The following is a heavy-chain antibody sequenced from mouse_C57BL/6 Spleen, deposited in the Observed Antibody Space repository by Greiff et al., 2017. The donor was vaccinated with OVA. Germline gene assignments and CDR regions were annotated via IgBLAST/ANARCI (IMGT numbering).Heavy chain of an antibody. CDR2: IYPGDGDT. V-gene: IGHV1-82*01. J-gene: IGHJ1*03. Sequence: QVQLQQSGPELVKPGASVKISCKASGYAFSSSWMNWVKQRPGKGLEWIGRIYPGDGDTNYNGKFKGKATLTADKSSSTAHMQLSSLTSEDSAVYFCARGTAVGAYFDVWGTGTTVTVSS. D-gene: IGHD1-1*01. CDR1: GYAFSSSW. CDR3: ARGTAVGAYFDV.